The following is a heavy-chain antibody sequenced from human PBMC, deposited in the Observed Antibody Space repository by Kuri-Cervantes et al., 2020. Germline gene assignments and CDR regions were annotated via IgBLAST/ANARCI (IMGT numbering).Heavy chain of an antibody. D-gene: IGHD5-12*01. CDR3: ARDRRGYDSEYFQH. Sequence: GGSLRLSCAASGFTFSSYDMHWVRQAPGKELEWVSYIGHSNTISYADSVKGRFTASRDNAKNSLHLLMNSLRDEDTAVYYCARDRRGYDSEYFQHWGQGTLVTVSS. J-gene: IGHJ1*01. V-gene: IGHV3-48*02. CDR1: GFTFSSYD. CDR2: IGHSNTI.